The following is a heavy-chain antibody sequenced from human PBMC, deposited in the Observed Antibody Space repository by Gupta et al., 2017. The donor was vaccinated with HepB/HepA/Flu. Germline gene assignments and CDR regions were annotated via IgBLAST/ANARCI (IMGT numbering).Heavy chain of an antibody. D-gene: IGHD6-19*01. Sequence: QVQLQQWGAGLLKPSETLSLTCAVYGGSFSGYYWSWIRQPPGKGLEWIGEINHSGSTNYNPSLKSRVTISVDTSKNQFSLKLSSVTAADTAVYYCARGVSSGWYPFDYWGQGTLVTVSS. V-gene: IGHV4-34*01. CDR2: INHSGST. CDR3: ARGVSSGWYPFDY. CDR1: GGSFSGYY. J-gene: IGHJ4*02.